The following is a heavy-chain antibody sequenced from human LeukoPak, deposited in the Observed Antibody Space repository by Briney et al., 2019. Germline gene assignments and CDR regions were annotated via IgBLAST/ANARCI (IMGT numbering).Heavy chain of an antibody. CDR2: ISSSGSTI. D-gene: IGHD3-22*01. CDR3: ARDRPLDRYGMDV. J-gene: IGHJ6*02. CDR1: GFTFSDYY. V-gene: IGHV3-11*04. Sequence: GGSLRLSCAASGFTFSDYYMSWIRQAPGKGLEWVSYISSSGSTIYYADSVKGRFTISRDNSKNTLYLQMNSLRAEDTAVYYCARDRPLDRYGMDVWGQGTTVTVSS.